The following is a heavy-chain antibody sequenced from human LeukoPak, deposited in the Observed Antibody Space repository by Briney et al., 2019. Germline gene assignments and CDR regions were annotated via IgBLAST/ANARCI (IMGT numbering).Heavy chain of an antibody. V-gene: IGHV3-9*01. Sequence: PGGSLRLSCAASGFTFDDYAMHWVRQAPGKGLEWVSGISWNSGSIGYADSVKGRFTISRDNAKNSLYLQMNSLRAEDTALYYCAKDIGPRKELPDYWGQGTLVTVSS. CDR3: AKDIGPRKELPDY. J-gene: IGHJ4*02. CDR2: ISWNSGSI. D-gene: IGHD1-26*01. CDR1: GFTFDDYA.